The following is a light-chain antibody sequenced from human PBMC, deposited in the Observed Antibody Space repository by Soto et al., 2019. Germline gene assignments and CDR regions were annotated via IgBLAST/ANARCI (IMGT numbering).Light chain of an antibody. Sequence: QSALTQTPSVSGAPGQRVTISCTGSNSNIGAGYDVHWYQQLPGTAPKLLIYTNNNRPSGVPDRFSGSKSGTSASLAITGLQAEDEADYYCQSYDSSLSRSVFGGGTKLTVL. CDR2: TNN. V-gene: IGLV1-40*01. CDR3: QSYDSSLSRSV. CDR1: NSNIGAGYD. J-gene: IGLJ3*02.